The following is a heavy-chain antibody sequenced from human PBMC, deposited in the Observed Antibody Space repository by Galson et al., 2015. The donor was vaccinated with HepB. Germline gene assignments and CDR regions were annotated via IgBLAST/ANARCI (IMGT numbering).Heavy chain of an antibody. CDR2: IYSSGRVYSSGSP. CDR3: ARADSGSYNWDY. V-gene: IGHV4-4*07. D-gene: IGHD1-26*01. Sequence: SETLSLTCTVSGDSISRYYWSWIRQPAGKGLAWIGRIYSSGRVYSSGSPNYNPSLTSRVAMSIDTSKNQFYLKLNSVTAADTAVYYCARADSGSYNWDYWGQGTLVTVSS. J-gene: IGHJ4*02. CDR1: GDSISRYY.